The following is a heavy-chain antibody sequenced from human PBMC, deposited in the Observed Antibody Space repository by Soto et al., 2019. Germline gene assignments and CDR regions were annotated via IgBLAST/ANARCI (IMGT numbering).Heavy chain of an antibody. CDR1: NDSIRSDNW. CDR2: IFHSGSS. CDR3: ARRLFVRGTLGYYDY. J-gene: IGHJ4*02. V-gene: IGHV4-4*02. D-gene: IGHD3-10*02. Sequence: QVHLQESGPGLVKPSETLSLTCSVSNDSIRSDNWWSWLRQPPGKGLEWIGEIFHSGSSNNNPSLKSRVTPTVDKTKNEFSLKLNSVTAADTAVYYCARRLFVRGTLGYYDYLGQGTLVTVSS.